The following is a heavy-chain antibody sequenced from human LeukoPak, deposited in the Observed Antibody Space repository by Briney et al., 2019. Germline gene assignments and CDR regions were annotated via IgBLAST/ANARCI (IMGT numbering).Heavy chain of an antibody. Sequence: TGGSLRLSCAASGFTFSSYSMNWVRQAPGKGLEWVSSISSSSSYIYYADSVKGRFTISRDNAKNSLYLQMNSLRAEDTAVYYCARVPARGDFWSGYYDYNWFDPWGQGTLVTVSS. CDR2: ISSSSSYI. CDR1: GFTFSSYS. J-gene: IGHJ5*02. CDR3: ARVPARGDFWSGYYDYNWFDP. V-gene: IGHV3-21*01. D-gene: IGHD3-3*01.